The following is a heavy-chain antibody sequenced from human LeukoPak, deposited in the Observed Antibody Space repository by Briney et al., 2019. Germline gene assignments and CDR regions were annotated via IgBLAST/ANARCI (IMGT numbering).Heavy chain of an antibody. CDR1: GFTFSSYW. Sequence: GGSLRLSCAASGFTFSSYWMSWVRQAPGKGLEWVANIKQDGSEEYSVDSVKGRFTISRDNAKNSLYLQMNSLRAEDTAVYYCARVRSSSYFDYWGQGTLVTVSS. CDR2: IKQDGSEE. CDR3: ARVRSSSYFDY. J-gene: IGHJ4*02. D-gene: IGHD6-13*01. V-gene: IGHV3-7*01.